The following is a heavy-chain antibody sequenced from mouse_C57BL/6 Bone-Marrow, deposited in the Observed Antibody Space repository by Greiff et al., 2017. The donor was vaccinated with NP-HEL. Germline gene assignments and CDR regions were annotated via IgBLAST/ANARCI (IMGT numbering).Heavy chain of an antibody. V-gene: IGHV1-22*01. D-gene: IGHD2-3*01. CDR3: ARRLLSAWFAY. Sequence: EVQLKESGPELVKPGASVKMSCKASGYTFTDYNMHWVKQSHGKSLEWIGYINPNNGGTSYNQKFKGKATLTVNKSSSTAYMELRSLTSEDSAVYYCARRLLSAWFAYWGQGTLVTVSA. CDR2: INPNNGGT. CDR1: GYTFTDYN. J-gene: IGHJ3*01.